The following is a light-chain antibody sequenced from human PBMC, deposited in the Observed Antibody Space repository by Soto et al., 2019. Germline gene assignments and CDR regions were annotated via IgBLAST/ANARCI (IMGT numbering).Light chain of an antibody. J-gene: IGLJ3*02. CDR2: DND. V-gene: IGLV1-51*01. CDR1: SSNIGNNY. CDR3: GTWDGSLRAGV. Sequence: QSVLTQPPSVSAAPGQKVTISCSGTSSNIGNNYVSWYQQLPGTAPKLLIYDNDKRPSGIPDRFSGSKSDTSATLGITGLQTGDEADYYCGTWDGSLRAGVFGGGTKVTVL.